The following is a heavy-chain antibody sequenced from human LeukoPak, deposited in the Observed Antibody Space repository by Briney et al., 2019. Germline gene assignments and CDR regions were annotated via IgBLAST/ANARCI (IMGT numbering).Heavy chain of an antibody. V-gene: IGHV3-23*01. CDR1: GFTFSSYA. CDR2: ISRGGDNP. CDR3: AKEVYGSGPYYLDY. D-gene: IGHD3-10*01. Sequence: GGSLRLSCAASGFTFSSYAMSWVRQAPGKGLQWVSAISRGGDNPYYADSVKGRFTISRDNSRNTLYLQMNSLRAEGTAIYYCAKEVYGSGPYYLDYWGQGTLVTVSS. J-gene: IGHJ4*02.